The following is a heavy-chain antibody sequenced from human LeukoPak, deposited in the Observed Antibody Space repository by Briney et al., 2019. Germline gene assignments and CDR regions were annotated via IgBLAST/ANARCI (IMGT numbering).Heavy chain of an antibody. V-gene: IGHV3-23*01. J-gene: IGHJ4*02. CDR1: GFTFSSHG. D-gene: IGHD4-17*01. Sequence: GGSLRLYCAASGFTFSSHGMSWVRQAPGKGLEWVSGISGSGGGTLYADAVRGRFTISRDNSKNTVYLQMNSLRAEDTAVYYCAKSATTVTSNFDYWGQGTLVTVSS. CDR2: ISGSGGGT. CDR3: AKSATTVTSNFDY.